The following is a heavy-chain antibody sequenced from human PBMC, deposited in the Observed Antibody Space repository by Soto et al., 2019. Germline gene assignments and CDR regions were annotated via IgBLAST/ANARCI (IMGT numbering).Heavy chain of an antibody. V-gene: IGHV3-74*01. Sequence: EVQLVESGGALVQPGGSLRLSCVASGFTFSNYWIHWVRQAPGKGPEWVSRISPDGSGTDYADSVKGRFTVSRDNAKNTVNVQMNSLRAEDTAVYYCIRDFREFDHWGQGTLVTVSP. CDR2: ISPDGSGT. CDR3: IRDFREFDH. CDR1: GFTFSNYW. J-gene: IGHJ5*02.